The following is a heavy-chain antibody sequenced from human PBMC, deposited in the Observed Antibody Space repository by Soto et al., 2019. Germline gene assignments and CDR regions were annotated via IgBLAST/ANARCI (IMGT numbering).Heavy chain of an antibody. CDR1: GGTFSSYA. D-gene: IGHD6-6*01. V-gene: IGHV1-69*06. CDR2: IIPIFGTA. J-gene: IGHJ5*02. CDR3: ARDPGGWLAARPDWFDP. Sequence: SVKVSCKASGGTFSSYAISWVRQAPGQGLEWMGGIIPIFGTANYAQKFQGRVTITADKSTSTAYMELSSLRSEDTAVYYCARDPGGWLAARPDWFDPWGQGTLVTVSS.